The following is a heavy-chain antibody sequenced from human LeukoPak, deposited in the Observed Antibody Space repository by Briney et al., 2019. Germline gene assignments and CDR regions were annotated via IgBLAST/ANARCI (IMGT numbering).Heavy chain of an antibody. CDR3: ARGAYVTGTFFIDY. CDR2: INHSGST. D-gene: IGHD1-1*01. CDR1: GGSFSGYY. J-gene: IGHJ4*02. V-gene: IGHV4-34*01. Sequence: PSETLSLTCAAYGGSFSGYYWSWIRQPPGKGLEWIGEINHSGSTNYNPSLKSRVTISVDTSKNQFSLKLSSVTAADTAVYYCARGAYVTGTFFIDYWGQGTLVTVSS.